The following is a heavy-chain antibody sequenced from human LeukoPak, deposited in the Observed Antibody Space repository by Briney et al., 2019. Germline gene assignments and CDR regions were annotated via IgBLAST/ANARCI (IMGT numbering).Heavy chain of an antibody. CDR3: ARDAYGDYVKGFEY. D-gene: IGHD4-17*01. CDR1: GGSISSYY. Sequence: PSETLSLTCTVSGGSISSYYWSWIRQPPGKGLEWIGYIYYSGSTSYNPSLKSRVTISVDTSKNQFSLKLSSVTAADTAVYYCARDAYGDYVKGFEYWGQGTLVTVSS. CDR2: IYYSGST. V-gene: IGHV4-59*12. J-gene: IGHJ4*02.